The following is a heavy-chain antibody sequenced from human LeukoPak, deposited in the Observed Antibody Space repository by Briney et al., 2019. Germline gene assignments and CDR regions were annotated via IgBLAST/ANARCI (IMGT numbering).Heavy chain of an antibody. D-gene: IGHD4/OR15-4a*01. V-gene: IGHV3-21*01. CDR3: VRIPNSANFPNWFDP. CDR2: ISSSSDYI. CDR1: GFTFSSST. Sequence: PGGSLRLSCAASGFTFSSSTMNWDRRAPGKGLEWVSSISSSSDYIYYADSVEGRFTISRDNAKNSLYLQMNSLRAEDTAVYYCVRIPNSANFPNWFDPWGQGTLVTVSS. J-gene: IGHJ5*02.